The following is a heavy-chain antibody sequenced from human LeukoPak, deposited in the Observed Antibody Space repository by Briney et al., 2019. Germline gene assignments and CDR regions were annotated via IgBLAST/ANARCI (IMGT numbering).Heavy chain of an antibody. CDR2: IYYSGST. CDR3: ARDLAYCGGDCYSPGSYYYYGMDV. CDR1: GGSISSSSYY. J-gene: IGHJ6*02. V-gene: IGHV4-39*07. Sequence: SETLSLTCTVSGGSISSSSYYWGWIRQPPGKGLEWIGSIYYSGSTYYNPSLKSRVTISVDTSKNQFSLKLSSVTAADTAVYYCARDLAYCGGDCYSPGSYYYYGMDVWGQGTTVTVSS. D-gene: IGHD2-21*02.